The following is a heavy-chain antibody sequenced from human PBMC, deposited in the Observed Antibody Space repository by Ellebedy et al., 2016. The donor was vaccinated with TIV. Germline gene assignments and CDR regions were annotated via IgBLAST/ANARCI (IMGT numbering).Heavy chain of an antibody. CDR2: ILNDARRE. D-gene: IGHD6-13*01. Sequence: GESLKIPXEASGFTFSGSGMHWVRQAPGKGLDWVAIILNDARREYYADSVKGRFTVSRDNAKNTLFLQMNSLRVEDTAVYYCAKDLNSGWSFDYWGQGALVTVSS. V-gene: IGHV3-30*18. CDR1: GFTFSGSG. CDR3: AKDLNSGWSFDY. J-gene: IGHJ4*02.